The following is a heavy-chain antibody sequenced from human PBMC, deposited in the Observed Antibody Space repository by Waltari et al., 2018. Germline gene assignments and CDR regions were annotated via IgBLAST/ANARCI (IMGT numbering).Heavy chain of an antibody. Sequence: EVQLIESGGALVNRGGSYRLSCVAPGFAFTYSWLNWFRQAPGGGREMVGFMRNITSGVAARYSASVKGRFTISRDDSQNTLYLQMNSLKTEDTAIYYCVADISEVGRGEFDYWAQGTLVRVSS. CDR3: VADISEVGRGEFDY. D-gene: IGHD3-10*01. J-gene: IGHJ4*02. CDR2: MRNITSGVAA. V-gene: IGHV3-15*02. CDR1: GFAFTYSW.